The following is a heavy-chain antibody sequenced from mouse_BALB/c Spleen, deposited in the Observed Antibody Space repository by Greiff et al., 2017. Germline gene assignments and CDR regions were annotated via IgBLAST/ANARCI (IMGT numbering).Heavy chain of an antibody. V-gene: IGHV2-9*02. J-gene: IGHJ3*01. CDR2: IWAGGST. CDR1: GFSLTSYG. Sequence: QVHVKQSGPGLVAPSQSLSITCTVSGFSLTSYGVHWVRQPPGKGLEWLGVIWAGGSTNYNSALMSRLSISKDNSKSQVFLKMNSLQTDDTAMYYCARDYYGRGIAYWGQGTLVTVSA. CDR3: ARDYYGRGIAY. D-gene: IGHD1-1*01.